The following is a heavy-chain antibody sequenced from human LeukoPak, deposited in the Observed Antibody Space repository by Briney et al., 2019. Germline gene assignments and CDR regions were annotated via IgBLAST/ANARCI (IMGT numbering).Heavy chain of an antibody. CDR2: INRSAVT. J-gene: IGHJ4*02. CDR1: GFTFSSYA. Sequence: GSLRLSCAASGFTFSSYAMSWVRQAPGKGLEWIGEINRSAVTTYNPSLKSRVTISLDTSKNQFSLRLNSVTAADTAVYYCVRHLSRYFDDYWGQGTLVTVSS. V-gene: IGHV4-34*01. CDR3: VRHLSRYFDDY. D-gene: IGHD3-9*01.